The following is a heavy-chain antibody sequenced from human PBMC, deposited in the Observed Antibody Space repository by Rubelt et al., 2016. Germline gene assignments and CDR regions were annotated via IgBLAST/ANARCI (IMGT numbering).Heavy chain of an antibody. CDR1: GGSITDYY. V-gene: IGHV4-59*08. CDR2: IFYSGST. CDR3: ARAPNTAMISAYFDC. Sequence: QVQLQQSGPGLVKPSETLSLTCTVSGGSITDYYWSWIRQTPGKGLEWIGYIFYSGSTNYNPSLKSRVTISIDTSKNKFSRSLRPVTAADTDVYYGARAPNTAMISAYFDCWGQGTLVTVSS. J-gene: IGHJ4*02. D-gene: IGHD5-18*01.